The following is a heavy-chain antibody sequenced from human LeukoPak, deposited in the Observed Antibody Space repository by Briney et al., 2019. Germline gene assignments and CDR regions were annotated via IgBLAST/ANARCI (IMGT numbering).Heavy chain of an antibody. Sequence: GGSLRLSCAASGFTFNNYVMHWVRQAPGKGLEWVALISYDGSNKYYADSVRGRFTISRDNSKHTLYLQMNSLRPEDTAVYYCAKDFEGFCGGDRYLMDFWGQGTLATVSS. D-gene: IGHD2-21*02. CDR1: GFTFNNYV. J-gene: IGHJ4*02. V-gene: IGHV3-30*18. CDR2: ISYDGSNK. CDR3: AKDFEGFCGGDRYLMDF.